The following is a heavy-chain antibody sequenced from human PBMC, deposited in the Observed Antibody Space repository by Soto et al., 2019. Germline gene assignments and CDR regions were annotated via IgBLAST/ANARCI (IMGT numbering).Heavy chain of an antibody. CDR1: GFTFHNAW. Sequence: EVQLVESGGGLVEPGESLRLSCVASGFTFHNAWMSWVRQAPGKGLEWVGRIRSWSDGGTTDYGALVKGRFTISRDDSQNTLSLQMDRLKSEDTAVYYCTTGTTVAKYYFDFWGQGTLVTVSS. V-gene: IGHV3-15*01. CDR2: IRSWSDGGTT. J-gene: IGHJ4*02. CDR3: TTGTTVAKYYFDF. D-gene: IGHD1-1*01.